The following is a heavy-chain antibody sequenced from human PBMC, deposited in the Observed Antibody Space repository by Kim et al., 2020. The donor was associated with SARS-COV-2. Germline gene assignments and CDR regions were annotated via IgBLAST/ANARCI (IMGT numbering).Heavy chain of an antibody. V-gene: IGHV3-30*01. CDR3: ARVGGNDYGDYQDYFDY. Sequence: VKGRFTISRDNSKNTLYLQMTSLRAEDTAVYYCARVGGNDYGDYQDYFDYWGQGTLVTVSS. D-gene: IGHD4-17*01. J-gene: IGHJ4*02.